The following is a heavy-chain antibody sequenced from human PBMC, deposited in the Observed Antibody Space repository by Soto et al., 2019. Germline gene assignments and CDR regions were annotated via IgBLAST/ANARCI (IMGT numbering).Heavy chain of an antibody. CDR1: GYSFTTSNW. CDR3: ARHLPERSGYFALDY. D-gene: IGHD3-22*01. V-gene: IGHV5-10-1*01. J-gene: IGHJ4*02. CDR2: IDPRDSYT. Sequence: GESLKISCKGSGYSFTTSNWISWVRQTPGKGLEWMGRIDPRDSYTNYSPSFEGHGSISVDKSTSTAYVQWSSLKASDTAMYYCARHLPERSGYFALDYWGQGTVVTVSS.